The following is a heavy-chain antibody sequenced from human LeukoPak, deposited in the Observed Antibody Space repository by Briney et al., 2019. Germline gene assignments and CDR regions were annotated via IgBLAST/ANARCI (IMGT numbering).Heavy chain of an antibody. D-gene: IGHD3-22*01. CDR1: GDSISYFY. CDR2: INHSGST. V-gene: IGHV4-34*01. Sequence: SETLSLTCSVSGDSISYFYWSWIRQPPGKGLEWIGEINHSGSTSYIPSLKSRVTISVDTSKNQFSLKLSSVTAADTAVYYCARVNYYDSSPDYWGQGTLVTVSS. CDR3: ARVNYYDSSPDY. J-gene: IGHJ4*02.